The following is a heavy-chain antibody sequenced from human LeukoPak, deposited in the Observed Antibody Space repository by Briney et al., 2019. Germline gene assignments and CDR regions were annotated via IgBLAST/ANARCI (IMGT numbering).Heavy chain of an antibody. CDR2: INWNGGST. CDR3: ASTRYCSSTSCYRDYYYMDV. Sequence: GGSLRLSCAASGFTFDDYGMSWVRQAPGKGLEWVSGINWNGGSTGYADSVKGRFTISRDNAKNSLYLQMNSLRAEDTALYYCASTRYCSSTSCYRDYYYMDVWGKGTTVTVSS. D-gene: IGHD2-2*01. J-gene: IGHJ6*03. CDR1: GFTFDDYG. V-gene: IGHV3-20*04.